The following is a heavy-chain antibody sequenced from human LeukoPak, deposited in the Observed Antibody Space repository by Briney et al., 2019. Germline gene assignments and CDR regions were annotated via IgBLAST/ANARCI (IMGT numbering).Heavy chain of an antibody. J-gene: IGHJ4*02. Sequence: PGGSLRLSCAASAFTFSSYRMHWVRQAPGKGLEWVAVIWYDGSYKYYADSVKGRFTISRDNSKNTLYLQMNSLRAEDTAVYTCARDFCSGGSCYYFDYWGQGTLVTVSS. D-gene: IGHD2-15*01. CDR1: AFTFSSYR. CDR2: IWYDGSYK. CDR3: ARDFCSGGSCYYFDY. V-gene: IGHV3-33*01.